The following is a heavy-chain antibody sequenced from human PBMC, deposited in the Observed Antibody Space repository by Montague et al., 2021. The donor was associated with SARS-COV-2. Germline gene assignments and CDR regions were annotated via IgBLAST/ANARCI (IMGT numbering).Heavy chain of an antibody. J-gene: IGHJ6*02. Sequence: SLRLSCAASGFTFSTYAMHWVRQAPGKGLEWVTVIYYDGSTEYYAESVKGRFTVSRDNSKNTLYLQMNSLRVEDTAVYHCARDFLVVSVLAVFSSGMDVWGQGTTVTVSS. D-gene: IGHD2-21*01. V-gene: IGHV3-33*01. CDR3: ARDFLVVSVLAVFSSGMDV. CDR2: IYYDGSTE. CDR1: GFTFSTYA.